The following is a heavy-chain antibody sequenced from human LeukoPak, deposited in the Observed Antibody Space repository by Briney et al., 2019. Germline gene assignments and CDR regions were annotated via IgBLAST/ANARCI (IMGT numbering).Heavy chain of an antibody. V-gene: IGHV3-43*02. CDR2: ISADGGST. CDR3: AKESGKFDY. Sequence: GGSLGLSCVASGLNFDDSAMHWVRQAPGKGLEWVSLISADGGSTFSADSVKGRFSISRDNSKNSLYLQMNSLRSEDTAMYYCAKESGKFDYWGQGTLVAVSS. J-gene: IGHJ4*02. CDR1: GLNFDDSA.